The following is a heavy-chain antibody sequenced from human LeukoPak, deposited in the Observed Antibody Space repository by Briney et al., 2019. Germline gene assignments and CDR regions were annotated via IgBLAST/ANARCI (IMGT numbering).Heavy chain of an antibody. Sequence: SETLSLTCTVSDGSISSGDYYWSWIRQPPGKGLEWIGYIYYSGSTYYNPSLKSRVTISVDTSKNQFSLKLSSVTAADTAVYYCARVRSGYCSSTSCHHFDYWGQGTLVTVSS. V-gene: IGHV4-30-4*01. CDR1: DGSISSGDYY. CDR3: ARVRSGYCSSTSCHHFDY. J-gene: IGHJ4*02. CDR2: IYYSGST. D-gene: IGHD2-2*01.